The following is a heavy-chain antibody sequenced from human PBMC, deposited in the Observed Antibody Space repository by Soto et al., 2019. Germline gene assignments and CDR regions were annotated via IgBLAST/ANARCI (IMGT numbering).Heavy chain of an antibody. J-gene: IGHJ4*02. CDR2: IIPIFGTA. CDR1: GYTFTSYA. CDR3: ARSTKGYSSSWADIDY. D-gene: IGHD6-13*01. V-gene: IGHV1-69*13. Sequence: SVKVSCKASGYTFTSYAMHWVRQAPGQRLEWMGGIIPIFGTANYAQKFQGRVTITADESTSTAYMELSSLRSEDTAEYYCARSTKGYSSSWADIDYWGQGTLVTVSS.